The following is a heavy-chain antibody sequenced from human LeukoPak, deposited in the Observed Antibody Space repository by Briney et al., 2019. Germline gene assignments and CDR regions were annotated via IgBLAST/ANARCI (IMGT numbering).Heavy chain of an antibody. CDR3: ARALSNLRLYYFDY. V-gene: IGHV1-2*02. J-gene: IGHJ4*02. CDR1: GYTFTGYY. CDR2: INPNSGGT. D-gene: IGHD4-11*01. Sequence: ASVEVSCKASGYTFTGYYIHWVRQAPGQGLEWMGWINPNSGGTNYAQRFEGRVTVTRDTSISTAYMELSRLRSDDTAVYYCARALSNLRLYYFDYWGQGALVTVSS.